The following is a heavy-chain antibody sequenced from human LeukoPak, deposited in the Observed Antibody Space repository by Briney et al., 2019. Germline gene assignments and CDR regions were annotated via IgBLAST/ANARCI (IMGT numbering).Heavy chain of an antibody. CDR2: IYDSGST. V-gene: IGHV4-59*08. CDR3: ARGPYSYDSSGAFDI. J-gene: IGHJ3*02. CDR1: GGSISSYY. Sequence: SETLSLTCTVSGGSISSYYWSWIRQPPGKGLEWIGYIYDSGSTNYNPSLKSRVTISVDTSKNQFSLKLSSVTAADTAVYFCARGPYSYDSSGAFDIWGQGTMVTVSS. D-gene: IGHD3-22*01.